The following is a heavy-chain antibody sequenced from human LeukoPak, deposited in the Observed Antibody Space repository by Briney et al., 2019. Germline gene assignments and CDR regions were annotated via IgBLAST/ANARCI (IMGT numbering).Heavy chain of an antibody. CDR2: IYYSGST. CDR3: ARLSKYGSGTYYPDV. V-gene: IGHV4-59*08. D-gene: IGHD3-10*01. Sequence: PSETLSLTCTVSGGSISSYYWSWIRQPPGKGLEWIGYIYYSGSTNYNPSLKSRVTISVDTSKNQFSLTLSSVTAADTAVYYCARLSKYGSGTYYPDVWGQGTTVTVSS. J-gene: IGHJ6*02. CDR1: GGSISSYY.